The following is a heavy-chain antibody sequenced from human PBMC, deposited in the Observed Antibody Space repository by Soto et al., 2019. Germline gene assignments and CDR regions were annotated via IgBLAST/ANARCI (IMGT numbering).Heavy chain of an antibody. V-gene: IGHV1-69*13. CDR2: IIPIFGTA. CDR3: ASNYYDSSGYLAL. D-gene: IGHD3-22*01. J-gene: IGHJ4*02. CDR1: GGTFSSYA. Sequence: ASVKVSCKASGGTFSSYAIRWVRQAPGQGLEWMGGIIPIFGTANYAQKFQGRVTITADESTSTAYMELSSLRSEDTAVYYCASNYYDSSGYLALWGQGTLVTVSS.